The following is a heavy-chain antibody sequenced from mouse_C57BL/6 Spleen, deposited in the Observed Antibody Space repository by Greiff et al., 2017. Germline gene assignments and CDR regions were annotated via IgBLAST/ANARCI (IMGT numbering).Heavy chain of an antibody. D-gene: IGHD1-1*01. CDR2: IDPENGDT. CDR1: GFNIKDDY. V-gene: IGHV14-4*01. Sequence: EVHLVESGAELVRPGASVKLSCTASGFNIKDDYMHWVKQRPEQGLEWIGWIDPENGDTEYASKFQGKATITADTSSNTAYLQLSSLTSEDTAVYYCTSYYYGSGAYWGQGTLVTVSA. CDR3: TSYYYGSGAY. J-gene: IGHJ3*01.